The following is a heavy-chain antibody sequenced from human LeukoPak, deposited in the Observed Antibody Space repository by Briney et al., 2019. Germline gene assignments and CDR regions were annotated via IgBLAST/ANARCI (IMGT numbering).Heavy chain of an antibody. J-gene: IGHJ3*02. CDR1: GYTFTSYY. D-gene: IGHD3-22*01. CDR3: AREKRDYDSSYAFDI. V-gene: IGHV1-46*01. CDR2: INPSGGST. Sequence: ASVKVSCKASGYTFTSYYMHWVRQAPGQGLERMGIINPSGGSTSYAQKFQGRVTMTRDMSTSTVYMELSSLRSEDTAVYYCAREKRDYDSSYAFDIWGQGTMVTVSS.